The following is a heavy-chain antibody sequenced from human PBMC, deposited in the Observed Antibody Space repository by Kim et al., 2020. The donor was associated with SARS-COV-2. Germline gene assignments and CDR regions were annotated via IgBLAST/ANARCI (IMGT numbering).Heavy chain of an antibody. Sequence: SETLSLTCTVSGGSISSYYWSWIRQPPGKGLEWIGYIYYSGSTNYNPSLKSRVTISVDTSKNQFSLKLSSVTAADTAVYYCARDGGPGSLQDAFDIWGQGTMVTVSS. CDR3: ARDGGPGSLQDAFDI. CDR2: IYYSGST. D-gene: IGHD3-16*01. J-gene: IGHJ3*02. CDR1: GGSISSYY. V-gene: IGHV4-59*01.